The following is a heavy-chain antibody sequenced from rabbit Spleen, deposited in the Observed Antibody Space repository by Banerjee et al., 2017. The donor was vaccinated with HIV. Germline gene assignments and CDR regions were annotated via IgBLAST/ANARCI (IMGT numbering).Heavy chain of an antibody. D-gene: IGHD8-1*01. CDR1: GVSLSDKDV. J-gene: IGHJ4*01. CDR3: ARDASSYYTFEL. Sequence: QGQLEESGGGLVKPEGSLTLTCKASGVSLSDKDVMCWVRQAPGKGLEWIACIYAGSRRTTSYASWAKGRFTISKTSSTTVTLQMTSLTAADTATYFCARDASSYYTFELWGPGTLVTVS. CDR2: IYAGSRRTT. V-gene: IGHV1S45*01.